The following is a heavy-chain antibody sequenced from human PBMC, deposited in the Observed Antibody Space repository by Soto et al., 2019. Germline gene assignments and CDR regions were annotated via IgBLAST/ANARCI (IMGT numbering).Heavy chain of an antibody. J-gene: IGHJ5*02. CDR1: GFTLSNYG. Sequence: GGSLRLSCVASGFTLSNYGMHWVRQAPGKGLEWIALISYDGNSKYSTDYMKGRFTISRDNSKNTLYLQLNSLRTEDTAVYYCARDWIPGSGRNWAANRFDPWGQGTLVTVSS. D-gene: IGHD3-10*01. V-gene: IGHV3-30*19. CDR3: ARDWIPGSGRNWAANRFDP. CDR2: ISYDGNSK.